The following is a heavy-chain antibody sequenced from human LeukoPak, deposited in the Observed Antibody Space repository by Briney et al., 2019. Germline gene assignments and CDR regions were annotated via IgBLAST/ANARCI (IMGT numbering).Heavy chain of an antibody. CDR3: ARGQQWLEAFDY. D-gene: IGHD6-19*01. CDR1: GYTFTGYY. Sequence: EASVKVSCKASGYTFTGYYIHWVRQAPGQGLEWMGWTNPNSGVTHYPQKFQGRVTMTRDTSIRTAYMEVSSLRSDDTAVYYCARGQQWLEAFDYWGLGTLVTVSS. J-gene: IGHJ4*02. V-gene: IGHV1-2*02. CDR2: TNPNSGVT.